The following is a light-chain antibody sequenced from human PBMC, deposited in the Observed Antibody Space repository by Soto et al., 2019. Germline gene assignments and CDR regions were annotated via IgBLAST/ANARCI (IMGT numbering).Light chain of an antibody. V-gene: IGKV1-39*01. CDR3: QQTLSTQWT. J-gene: IGKJ1*01. CDR2: SAS. Sequence: DVQMTQSPSSLSASVGDRITLTCRASQTIHSYLHWYQFKPGKAPQLLIQSASSLHSGVPSRFSGSGSGTHFTLIISSLQPEDSETYYCQQTLSTQWTFGKRTKVDI. CDR1: QTIHSY.